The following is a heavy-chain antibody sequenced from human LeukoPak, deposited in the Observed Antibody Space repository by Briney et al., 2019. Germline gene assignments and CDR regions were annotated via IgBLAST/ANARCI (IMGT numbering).Heavy chain of an antibody. CDR1: GFSLISYG. D-gene: IGHD5-18*01. V-gene: IGHV3-23*01. CDR3: AKVRLAYSYAQPFDY. J-gene: IGHJ4*02. Sequence: RGTLRLSCPPSGFSLISYGMSWVRQVPGDGMEWVSGITGSVGSTFYADSVKGRFTISRDHSKNTLYLQMNSLRAEDTAVYYCAKVRLAYSYAQPFDYWGQGTLVTVSS. CDR2: ITGSVGST.